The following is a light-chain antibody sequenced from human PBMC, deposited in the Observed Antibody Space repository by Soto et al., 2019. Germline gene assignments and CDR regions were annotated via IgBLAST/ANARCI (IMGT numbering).Light chain of an antibody. CDR2: QVS. CDR1: QSLVYSDGNSY. CDR3: MQATQSRT. Sequence: VLTQTPLSSPVTLGQPASISCRSSQSLVYSDGNSYLSWLQQRPGQPLRLLIYQVSERFSGVPDRFSGSGAGTDFTLKISRVEPEDVGVYYCMQATQSRTFGQGTRLEIK. V-gene: IGKV2-24*01. J-gene: IGKJ5*01.